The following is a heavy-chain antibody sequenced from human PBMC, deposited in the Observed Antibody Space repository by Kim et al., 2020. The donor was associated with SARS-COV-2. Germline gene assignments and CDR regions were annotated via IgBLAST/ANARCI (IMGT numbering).Heavy chain of an antibody. CDR3: ARWGLYDFCSAYSTKGYLVL. J-gene: IGHJ2*01. CDR2: IGTAADT. V-gene: IGHV3-13*01. D-gene: IGHD3-3*01. Sequence: GGSLRLSCAAFGFTFSRHDLHWVRQATGKGLEWVSSIGTAADTFYAGSVKGRFTISRENAKNSLYLQMDSLRVGDTAVYYCARWGLYDFCSAYSTKGYLVLWGRGTLVTVSP. CDR1: GFTFSRHD.